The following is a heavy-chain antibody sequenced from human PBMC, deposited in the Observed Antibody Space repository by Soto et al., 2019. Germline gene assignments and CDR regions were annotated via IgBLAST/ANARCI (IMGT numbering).Heavy chain of an antibody. CDR1: GFTFSSYV. CDR2: ISYDGSNK. D-gene: IGHD5-18*01. J-gene: IGHJ4*02. Sequence: QVQLVESGGGVVQPGRSLRLSCAASGFTFSSYVMHWVRQAPGKGLEWVAVISYDGSNKYYADSVKGRFSISRDTSKHTLYLQMNSLRAEDTAVYYCARVGPLWWVDYWGQGTLVTVSS. CDR3: ARVGPLWWVDY. V-gene: IGHV3-30-3*01.